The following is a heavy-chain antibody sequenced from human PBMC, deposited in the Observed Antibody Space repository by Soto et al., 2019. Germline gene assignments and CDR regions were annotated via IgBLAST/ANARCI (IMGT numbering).Heavy chain of an antibody. J-gene: IGHJ5*02. V-gene: IGHV4-31*03. Sequence: QVQLQESGPGLVKPSQTLSLTCTVSGGSISSGGYYWNWIRQHPGKGLEWIGYIYYSGSTYYNPSLKSRVTISVDTSKNQFSLKLSSVTAADTAVYYCARGIAAAGTTGWFDPWGQGTLVTVSS. CDR2: IYYSGST. D-gene: IGHD6-13*01. CDR1: GGSISSGGYY. CDR3: ARGIAAAGTTGWFDP.